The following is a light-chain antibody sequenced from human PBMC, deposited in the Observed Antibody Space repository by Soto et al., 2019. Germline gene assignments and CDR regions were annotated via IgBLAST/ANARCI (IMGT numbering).Light chain of an antibody. CDR1: SSNIGAGYD. J-gene: IGLJ2*01. CDR2: GNS. CDR3: QSYDSSLSGSV. Sequence: QSVLTQPPSVSGAPGQRVTISCTGGSSNIGAGYDVHWYQQLPGTATKLLIYGNSNRPSGVPDRFSGSKSGTSASLAITGLQAEDEADYYCQSYDSSLSGSVFGGGTKLTVL. V-gene: IGLV1-40*01.